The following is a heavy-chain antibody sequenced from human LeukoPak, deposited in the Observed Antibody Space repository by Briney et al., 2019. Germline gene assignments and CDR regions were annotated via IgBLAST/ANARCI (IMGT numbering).Heavy chain of an antibody. V-gene: IGHV3-53*01. Sequence: GGSLRLSCAAPGFTVSSNYMSWVRQAPGKGLEWVSVIYSGGSTYYADSVKGRFTISRDNSKNTLYLQMNSLRAEDTAVYYCARGLVAAAGTGVYFDYWGQGTLVTVSS. CDR2: IYSGGST. J-gene: IGHJ4*02. D-gene: IGHD6-13*01. CDR1: GFTVSSNY. CDR3: ARGLVAAAGTGVYFDY.